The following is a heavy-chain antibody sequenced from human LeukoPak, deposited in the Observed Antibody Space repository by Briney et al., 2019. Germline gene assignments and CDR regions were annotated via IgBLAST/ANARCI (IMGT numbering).Heavy chain of an antibody. CDR3: ASVVGATILDY. CDR2: ISAYNGNT. V-gene: IGHV1-18*04. J-gene: IGHJ4*02. Sequence: ASVKVSCKASGYTFTDYYLHWVRQAPGQGLEWMGWISAYNGNTKYVQKFQGRVTMTTDTSTSTAYMELRSLRSDDTAVYYCASVVGATILDYWGQGTLVTVSS. CDR1: GYTFTDYY. D-gene: IGHD1-26*01.